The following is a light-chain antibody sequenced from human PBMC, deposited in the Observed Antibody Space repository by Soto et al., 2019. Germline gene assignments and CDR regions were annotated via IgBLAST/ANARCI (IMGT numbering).Light chain of an antibody. CDR1: SSDVGGYNY. CDR3: SSYTSSSTLEAV. Sequence: QSALTQPASVSGSPGQSITISCTGTSSDVGGYNYVSWYQQHPGKAPKLMIYDVSNRPSGVSNRFSGSKSGNTASLTISGLQAEDEPDYYCSSYTSSSTLEAVFGTGTKLTVL. V-gene: IGLV2-14*01. J-gene: IGLJ1*01. CDR2: DVS.